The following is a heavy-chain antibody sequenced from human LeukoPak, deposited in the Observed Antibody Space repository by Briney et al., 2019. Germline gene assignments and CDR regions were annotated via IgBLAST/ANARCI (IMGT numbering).Heavy chain of an antibody. J-gene: IGHJ3*02. D-gene: IGHD2-21*02. CDR3: ARSQVVTTTHDAFDI. CDR2: IDWDDDK. V-gene: IGHV2-70*11. Sequence: ESGPTLVNPTQTLTLTCTFSGFSLSTSGMCVSWNRQPPGKALEWLARIDWDDDKYYSTSLKTRLTISKDTSKNQVVRTMTNMDPVDTGTYYCARSQVVTTTHDAFDIWGQGTMVTVSS. CDR1: GFSLSTSGMC.